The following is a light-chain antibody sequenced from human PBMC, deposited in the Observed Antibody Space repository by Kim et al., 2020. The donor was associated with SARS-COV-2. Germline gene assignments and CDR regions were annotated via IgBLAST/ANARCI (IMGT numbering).Light chain of an antibody. Sequence: SASVGDRVTITCRASQGIASYLNWYQQKPGKAPQLLIYAASSLQSGVPSSFSGSGSGTVFTLTISSLRPEDLAMYYCQQTYSSPYTFGQGTKLEI. J-gene: IGKJ2*01. CDR3: QQTYSSPYT. CDR1: QGIASY. CDR2: AAS. V-gene: IGKV1-39*01.